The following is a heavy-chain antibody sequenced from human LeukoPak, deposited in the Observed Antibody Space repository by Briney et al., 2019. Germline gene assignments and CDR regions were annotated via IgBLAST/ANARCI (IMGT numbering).Heavy chain of an antibody. Sequence: SETLSLTCTVSGGSIGSYYWSWIRQPPGKGLEWIGYIYHSGSTNYNPSLKSRVTISVDTSKNQFSLKLSSVTAADTAVYYCARVRGASMIVVNWGQGTLVTVSS. J-gene: IGHJ4*02. D-gene: IGHD3-22*01. CDR3: ARVRGASMIVVN. V-gene: IGHV4-59*01. CDR2: IYHSGST. CDR1: GGSIGSYY.